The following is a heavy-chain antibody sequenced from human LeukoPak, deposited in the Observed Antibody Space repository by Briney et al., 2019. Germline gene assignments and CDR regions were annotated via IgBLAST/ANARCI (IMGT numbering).Heavy chain of an antibody. CDR3: AREANYYGSGSYFEGTFDY. Sequence: SETLSLTRTVSGVSITTYYWSWIRQPPGKGLEWIGYIYHSGSTNYNPSLKSRVTISVDTSKNEFSLKLTSVTAADTAVYYCAREANYYGSGSYFEGTFDYWGQGSLVTVSS. J-gene: IGHJ4*02. CDR2: IYHSGST. V-gene: IGHV4-59*13. D-gene: IGHD3-10*01. CDR1: GVSITTYY.